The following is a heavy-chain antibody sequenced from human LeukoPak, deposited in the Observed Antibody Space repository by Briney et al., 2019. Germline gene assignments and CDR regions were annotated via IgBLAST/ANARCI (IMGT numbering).Heavy chain of an antibody. CDR2: IFHSGST. D-gene: IGHD3-22*01. CDR1: GYSISRGYY. CDR3: ARVSLSLNYYDRSGYSPLI. J-gene: IGHJ3*02. Sequence: PSETLSLTCSVSGYSISRGYYWGWIRQPPGKGLEWIGTIFHSGSTYYNPSLKSRVTISVDTSKNQFSLKLSSVTAADTAVYYCARVSLSLNYYDRSGYSPLIWGQGTMVTVSS. V-gene: IGHV4-38-2*02.